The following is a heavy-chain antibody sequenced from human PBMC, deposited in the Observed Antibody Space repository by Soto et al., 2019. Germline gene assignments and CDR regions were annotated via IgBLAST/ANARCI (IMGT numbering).Heavy chain of an antibody. CDR3: ARDRLMATAGTARHYFGLDV. CDR2: IYYSGNT. V-gene: IGHV4-31*03. CDR1: GGSIRSGGYY. Sequence: SETLSLTCTVSGGSIRSGGYYWSWVRQNPRRGLEWIGNIYYSGNTYYNPSLKSRLTISVDTSKNQFSLNLSSVTAADTAVYYCARDRLMATAGTARHYFGLDVWGQGTAVTVSS. D-gene: IGHD5-18*01. J-gene: IGHJ6*02.